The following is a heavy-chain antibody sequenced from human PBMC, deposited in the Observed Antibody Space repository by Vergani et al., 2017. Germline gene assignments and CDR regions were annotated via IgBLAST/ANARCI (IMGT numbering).Heavy chain of an antibody. CDR2: IIPIFGTA. J-gene: IGHJ6*02. V-gene: IGHV1-69*01. D-gene: IGHD3-10*01. CDR1: GGTFSSYA. Sequence: QVQLVQSGAEVKKPGSSVKVSCKASGGTFSSYAISWVRQAPGQGLEWMGGIIPIFGTANYAQKFQGRVTITADESTSTAYMGLSSLRSEDTAVYYCARDERYYGSGSYYTNYYYGMDVWGQGTTVTVSS. CDR3: ARDERYYGSGSYYTNYYYGMDV.